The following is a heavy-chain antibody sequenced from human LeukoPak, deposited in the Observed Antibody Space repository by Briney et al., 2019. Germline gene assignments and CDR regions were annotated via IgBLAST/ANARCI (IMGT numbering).Heavy chain of an antibody. CDR3: ARDVPTLLLWFGELLRTNWFDP. Sequence: PSETLSLTCTVSGGSISSSSYYWGWIRQPPGKGLEWIGSIYYSGSTYYNPSLKSRVTISVDTSKNQFSLKLSSVTAADTAVYYCARDVPTLLLWFGELLRTNWFDPWGQGTLVTVSS. CDR1: GGSISSSSYY. D-gene: IGHD3-10*01. V-gene: IGHV4-39*07. CDR2: IYYSGST. J-gene: IGHJ5*02.